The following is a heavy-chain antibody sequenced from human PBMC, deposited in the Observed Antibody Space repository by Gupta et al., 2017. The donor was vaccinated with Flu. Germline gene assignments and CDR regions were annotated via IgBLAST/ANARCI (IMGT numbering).Heavy chain of an antibody. V-gene: IGHV3-74*01. D-gene: IGHD6-6*01. CDR3: ARGAITSSSPLGDY. Sequence: SNYWMHWVRRAPGEGLVWVARIRGDEAVTNYADSVKGRFTSSRDNAKNTMYLQMNSLIAKATAVYDGARGAITSSSPLGDYCCQGTMVTVSS. CDR2: IRGDEAVT. J-gene: IGHJ4*02. CDR1: SNYW.